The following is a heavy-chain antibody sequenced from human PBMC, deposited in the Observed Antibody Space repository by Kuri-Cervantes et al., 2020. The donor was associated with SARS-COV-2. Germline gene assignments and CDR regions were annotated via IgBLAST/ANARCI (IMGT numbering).Heavy chain of an antibody. CDR1: GGSISSGGYY. V-gene: IGHV4-31*03. CDR2: IYYSGST. Sequence: SETLSLTCTVSGGSISSGGYYWSWIRQHPGKGLEWIGYIYYSGSTNYNPSLKSRITISVDTSKNQFSLKLSSVTAADTAVYYCASRASIVVVPAAMSWFDPWGQGTLVTVSS. CDR3: ASRASIVVVPAAMSWFDP. D-gene: IGHD2-2*01. J-gene: IGHJ5*02.